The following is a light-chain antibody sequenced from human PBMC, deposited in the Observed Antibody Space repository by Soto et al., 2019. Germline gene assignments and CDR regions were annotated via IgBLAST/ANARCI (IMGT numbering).Light chain of an antibody. V-gene: IGKV3-11*01. CDR3: KQRQSWPWT. J-gene: IGKJ1*01. CDR2: DTS. Sequence: EIVLTQSPATLSLSPGERATLSCRASQSVSPYLAWYQQRPGQAPRLLIYDTSNRATGIPARFSGSGSGTDFTLTISGLEPEHFAVYYCKQRQSWPWTFGQGTKVEIK. CDR1: QSVSPY.